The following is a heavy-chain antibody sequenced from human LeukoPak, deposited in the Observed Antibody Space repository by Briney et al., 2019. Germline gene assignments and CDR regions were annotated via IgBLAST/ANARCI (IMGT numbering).Heavy chain of an antibody. Sequence: SETLSLTCTVSGYSISSGYYWGWIRQPPGKGLEWIGSIFHSGSTYYNPSLKSRVTISVDTSKNQFSLKLSSVTAADTAVYYCARTPPKGRFWFDPWGQGTLVTVSS. D-gene: IGHD3-16*01. V-gene: IGHV4-38-2*02. CDR1: GYSISSGYY. J-gene: IGHJ5*02. CDR2: IFHSGST. CDR3: ARTPPKGRFWFDP.